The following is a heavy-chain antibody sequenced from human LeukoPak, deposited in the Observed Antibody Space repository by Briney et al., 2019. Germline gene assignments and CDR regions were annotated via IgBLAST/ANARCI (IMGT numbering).Heavy chain of an antibody. D-gene: IGHD1-26*01. V-gene: IGHV1-2*02. CDR2: INPNSGGT. J-gene: IGHJ4*02. CDR3: ARETVGATPNFDY. CDR1: GYTFTGYY. Sequence: ASVTVSCKASGYTFTGYYMHWVRQAPGQGLEWMGWINPNSGGTNYAQKFQGRVTMTRDTSISTAYMELSRLRSDDTAVYYCARETVGATPNFDYWGQGTLVTVSS.